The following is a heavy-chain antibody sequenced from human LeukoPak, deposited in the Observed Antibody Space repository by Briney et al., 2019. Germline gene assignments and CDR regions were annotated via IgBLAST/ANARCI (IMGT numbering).Heavy chain of an antibody. CDR2: IYYSGST. CDR1: GVTISSSSYY. J-gene: IGHJ6*03. D-gene: IGHD6-19*01. Sequence: SETLSLTCTVSGVTISSSSYYWGWIRQPPGKGLEWIGRIYYSGSTYYNPSLKSRVTISVDTSKNQFSLKMSSVTAADTAVYYCARGMGSGWPYYYYYYIDVWGKGPTVTVSS. V-gene: IGHV4-39*07. CDR3: ARGMGSGWPYYYYYYIDV.